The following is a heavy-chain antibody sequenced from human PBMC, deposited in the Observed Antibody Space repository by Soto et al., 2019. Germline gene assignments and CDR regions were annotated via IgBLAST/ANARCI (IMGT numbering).Heavy chain of an antibody. CDR1: GGTFSRYT. V-gene: IGHV1-69*02. Sequence: QVQLVQSGAEVKKPGSSVKVSCKASGGTFSRYTFTWVRQAPGQGLEWMGRIIPILDIPNYAQNFQGRVTITAAKSTSTAYMGLSSLTSDDTAVYYWASHFPGVLVLGTSPPGGDNYGWDVWGQGTTVTVSS. CDR3: ASHFPGVLVLGTSPPGGDNYGWDV. CDR2: IIPILDIP. D-gene: IGHD2-8*02. J-gene: IGHJ6*02.